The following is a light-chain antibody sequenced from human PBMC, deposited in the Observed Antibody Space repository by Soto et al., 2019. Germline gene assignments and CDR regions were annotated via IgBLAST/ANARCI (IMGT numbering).Light chain of an antibody. J-gene: IGLJ1*01. V-gene: IGLV1-44*01. CDR1: SSNIGSNT. Sequence: SVLTQPPSASGTPGQRVTISCSGSSSNIGSNTVNWYQQLPGTAPKLLVYSNAHRPSGVPDRFSGSKSGTSASLAISGLQSEDEADYHCAAWDDSLDVYVFGTGTKVTVL. CDR2: SNA. CDR3: AAWDDSLDVYV.